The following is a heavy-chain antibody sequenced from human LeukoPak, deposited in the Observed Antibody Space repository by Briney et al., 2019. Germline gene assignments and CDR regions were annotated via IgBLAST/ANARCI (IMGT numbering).Heavy chain of an antibody. V-gene: IGHV1-3*01. Sequence: GASVKVSCKASGYTFTSYAMHWVRQAPGQRLEWMGWINAGDGNTKYSQKFQGRVTITRDTSASTAYMELSSLRSEDTAVYYCARDYDYGAVDYWGQGTLVTVSS. CDR1: GYTFTSYA. J-gene: IGHJ4*02. D-gene: IGHD4-17*01. CDR2: INAGDGNT. CDR3: ARDYDYGAVDY.